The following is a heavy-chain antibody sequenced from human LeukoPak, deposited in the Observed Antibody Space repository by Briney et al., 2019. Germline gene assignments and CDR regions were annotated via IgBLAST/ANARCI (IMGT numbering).Heavy chain of an antibody. J-gene: IGHJ4*02. V-gene: IGHV4-30-4*01. Sequence: SETLSLTCTVSGGSISSGDYYWSWIRQPPGKGLEWIGYTYYSGSTYYNPSLKSRVTISVDTSKNQFPLKLSSVTAADTAVYYCARVNTMIVLFDYWGQGTLVTVSS. D-gene: IGHD3-22*01. CDR3: ARVNTMIVLFDY. CDR2: TYYSGST. CDR1: GGSISSGDYY.